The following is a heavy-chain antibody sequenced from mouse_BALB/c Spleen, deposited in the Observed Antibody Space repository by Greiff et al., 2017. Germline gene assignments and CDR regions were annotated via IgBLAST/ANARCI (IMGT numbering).Heavy chain of an antibody. V-gene: IGHV1-82*01. D-gene: IGHD2-4*01. CDR1: GYAFSSSW. CDR3: EKEGKYDYDYFDY. J-gene: IGHJ2*01. CDR2: IYPGDGDT. Sequence: QVQLQQSGPELVKPGASVTISCKASGYAFSSSWMNWVKQRPGQGLEWIGRIYPGDGDTNYNGKFKGKATLTADKSSSTAYMQLSSLTSVDSAVYFCEKEGKYDYDYFDYWGQGTTLTVSS.